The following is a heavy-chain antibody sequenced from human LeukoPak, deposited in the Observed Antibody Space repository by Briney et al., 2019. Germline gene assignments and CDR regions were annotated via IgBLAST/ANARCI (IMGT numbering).Heavy chain of an antibody. D-gene: IGHD3-10*01. Sequence: GSLRLFGAASGFTVSDYYMNWIRQAPGKGLEWTSFISSSGSTIFYADSVKGRFTISRDTTKNSLSVQMNSLRADDTAVYYCARERTPKPYYGSGSYDRYYDHWGQGTLVTVSS. CDR2: ISSSGSTI. CDR1: GFTVSDYY. J-gene: IGHJ4*02. CDR3: ARERTPKPYYGSGSYDRYYDH. V-gene: IGHV3-11*04.